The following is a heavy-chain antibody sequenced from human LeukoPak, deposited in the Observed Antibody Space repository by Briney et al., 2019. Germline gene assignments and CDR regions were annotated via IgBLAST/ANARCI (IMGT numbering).Heavy chain of an antibody. CDR3: AGDFDY. J-gene: IGHJ4*02. V-gene: IGHV3-30*02. CDR2: MRYDGSNK. D-gene: IGHD3-10*01. CDR1: GLTFSSYD. Sequence: GGSLRLSCAASGLTFSSYDMHWVRQAPGKGLEWVAFMRYDGSNKDYADPVKGRFTISRDNSKNTLYLQMNSLRAEDTAVYYCAGDFDYWGQGTLVTVSS.